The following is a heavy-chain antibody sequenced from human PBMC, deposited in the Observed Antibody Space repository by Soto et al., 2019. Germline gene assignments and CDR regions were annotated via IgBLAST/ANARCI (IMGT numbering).Heavy chain of an antibody. Sequence: PSVKVSCKASGYTFTSYGISWVRQAPGQGLEWMGWISAYNGNTNYAQKLQGRVTMTTDTSTSTAYMELRSLRSDDTAVYYCARVGWVYYYDSSGYHLDYWGQGTLVTVSS. D-gene: IGHD3-22*01. V-gene: IGHV1-18*04. J-gene: IGHJ4*02. CDR1: GYTFTSYG. CDR3: ARVGWVYYYDSSGYHLDY. CDR2: ISAYNGNT.